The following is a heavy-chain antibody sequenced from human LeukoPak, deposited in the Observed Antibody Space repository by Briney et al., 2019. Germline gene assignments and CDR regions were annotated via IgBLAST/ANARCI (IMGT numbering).Heavy chain of an antibody. CDR3: ASRNAVEGWFDP. V-gene: IGHV4-59*06. Sequence: SETPSLTCTVSGGSISSYYWSWIRQHPGKGLEWIGYIYYSGSTYYNPSLKSRVTISVDTSKNQFSLKLSSVTAADTAVYYCASRNAVEGWFDPWGQGTLVTVSS. D-gene: IGHD1-14*01. CDR1: GGSISSYY. J-gene: IGHJ5*02. CDR2: IYYSGST.